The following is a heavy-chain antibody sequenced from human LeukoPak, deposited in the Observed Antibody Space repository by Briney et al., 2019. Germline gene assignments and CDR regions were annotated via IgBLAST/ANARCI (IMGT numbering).Heavy chain of an antibody. CDR1: GFTFSSYA. Sequence: GGSLRLSCAASGFTFSSYAMSWVRQAPGKGLEWVSAISGSGGSTYYADSVKGRFSISRDNSKNTLYLEMNSLRAEDTAIYYCAKGKGKLGAFQSDFDYWGQGTLVTVSS. CDR3: AKGKGKLGAFQSDFDY. J-gene: IGHJ4*02. V-gene: IGHV3-23*01. D-gene: IGHD1-26*01. CDR2: ISGSGGST.